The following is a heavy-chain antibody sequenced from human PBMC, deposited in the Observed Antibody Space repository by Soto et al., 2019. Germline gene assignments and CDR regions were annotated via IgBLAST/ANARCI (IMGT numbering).Heavy chain of an antibody. CDR3: AKDSPGGYGDYYYYGMDV. Sequence: QVQLVESGGGVVQPGRSLRLSCAASGFTFSSYGMHWVRQAPGKGLEWVAVISYDGSNKYYADSVKGRFTISRDNSKNTLYLQMNSLRAEDTAVYYCAKDSPGGYGDYYYYGMDVW. CDR1: GFTFSSYG. D-gene: IGHD4-17*01. CDR2: ISYDGSNK. J-gene: IGHJ6*01. V-gene: IGHV3-30*18.